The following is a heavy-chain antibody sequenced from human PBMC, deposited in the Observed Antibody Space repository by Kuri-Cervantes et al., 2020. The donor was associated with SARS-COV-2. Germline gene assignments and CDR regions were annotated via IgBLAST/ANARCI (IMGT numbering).Heavy chain of an antibody. J-gene: IGHJ4*02. CDR3: ARGSPSGWYRIHDY. Sequence: SETLSLTCTVSGYSISSGYYWGWIRQPPGKGLEWIGSIYHSGSTYYNPSLKSRVTISVDTSKNQFSLKLSSVTAADTAVYYCARGSPSGWYRIHDYWGQGTLVTVSS. CDR1: GYSISSGYY. V-gene: IGHV4-38-2*02. CDR2: IYHSGST. D-gene: IGHD6-19*01.